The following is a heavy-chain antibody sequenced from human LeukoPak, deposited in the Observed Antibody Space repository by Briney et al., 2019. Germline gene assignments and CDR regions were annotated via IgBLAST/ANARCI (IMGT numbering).Heavy chain of an antibody. Sequence: PSETLSLTCTVSGGSISSYYWSWIRQPPGKGLEWIGYIYYSGSTNYNPSLKSRVTISVDASKTQFSLKLSSVTAADTAVYYWARGRGDYYGSGSPIAGGDWGQGTLVTVSS. CDR1: GGSISSYY. CDR3: ARGRGDYYGSGSPIAGGD. V-gene: IGHV4-59*01. J-gene: IGHJ4*02. CDR2: IYYSGST. D-gene: IGHD3-10*01.